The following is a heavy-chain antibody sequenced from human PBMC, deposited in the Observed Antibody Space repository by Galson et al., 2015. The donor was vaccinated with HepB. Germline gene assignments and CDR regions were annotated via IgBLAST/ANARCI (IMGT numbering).Heavy chain of an antibody. D-gene: IGHD3-16*02. CDR3: ARALGGYDYVWGSYRN. CDR1: GFAFSTYW. CDR2: INSDGSST. Sequence: SLRLSCAASGFAFSTYWMHWVRQAPGKGLVWVSRINSDGSSTSYAVSVKGRFTISRDNAKNTLYLQMNSLRAEDTAVYYCARALGGYDYVWGSYRNWVQGTLVTVSS. V-gene: IGHV3-74*01. J-gene: IGHJ4*02.